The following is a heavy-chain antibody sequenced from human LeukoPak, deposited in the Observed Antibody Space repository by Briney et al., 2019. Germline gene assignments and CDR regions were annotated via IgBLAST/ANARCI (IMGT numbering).Heavy chain of an antibody. CDR2: IYDSGST. CDR1: GGSISTGGYY. J-gene: IGHJ4*02. D-gene: IGHD4-23*01. CDR3: ARAYSGFDF. V-gene: IGHV4-31*03. Sequence: SQTLSLTCTVSGGSISTGGYYWTWIRQHPGKGLEWIGYIYDSGSTYYNSSLKSRVTISADTSKNQFSLTLSSVTAADTAVYYCARAYSGFDFWGQGTLVTVSS.